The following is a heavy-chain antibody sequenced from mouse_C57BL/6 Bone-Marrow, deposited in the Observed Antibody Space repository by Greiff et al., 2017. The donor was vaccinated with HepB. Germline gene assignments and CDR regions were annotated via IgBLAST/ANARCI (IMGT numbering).Heavy chain of an antibody. CDR2: INPSSGYT. J-gene: IGHJ4*01. CDR3: DRYPPIRGAGPFYYAMDY. D-gene: IGHD2-12*01. Sequence: VQLQQSGAELAKPGASVKLSCKASGYTFTSYWMHWVKQRPGQGLEWIGYINPSSGYTKYNQKFKDKATLTADKSSSTAYMQLSSLTYEDSAVYYWDRYPPIRGAGPFYYAMDYWGQGTSVTVSS. CDR1: GYTFTSYW. V-gene: IGHV1-7*01.